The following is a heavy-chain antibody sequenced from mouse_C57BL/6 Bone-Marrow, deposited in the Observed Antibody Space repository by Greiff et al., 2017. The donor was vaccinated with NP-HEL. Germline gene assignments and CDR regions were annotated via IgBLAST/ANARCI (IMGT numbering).Heavy chain of an antibody. CDR3: ARSPDSSGYVDY. Sequence: QVQLKQPGAELVMPGASVKLSCKASGYTFTSYWMHWVKQRPGQGLEWIGEIDPSDSYTNYNQKFKGKSTLTVDKSSSTAYMQLSSLTSEDSAVYYCARSPDSSGYVDYWGQGTTLTVSS. CDR2: IDPSDSYT. D-gene: IGHD3-2*02. CDR1: GYTFTSYW. V-gene: IGHV1-69*01. J-gene: IGHJ2*01.